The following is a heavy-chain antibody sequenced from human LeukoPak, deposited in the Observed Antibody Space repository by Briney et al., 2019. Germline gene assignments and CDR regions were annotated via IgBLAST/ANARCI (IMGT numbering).Heavy chain of an antibody. J-gene: IGHJ3*02. Sequence: SETLSLTCTVSGGSINNYYWSWIRQPAGKGLEWIGRIYTSGNSNYNPSLKSRATMSVDTSKNQFSLKLSSVTAADTAVYYCARENSRAFGMWGQGTMVTVSS. V-gene: IGHV4-4*07. CDR1: GGSINNYY. CDR3: ARENSRAFGM. CDR2: IYTSGNS.